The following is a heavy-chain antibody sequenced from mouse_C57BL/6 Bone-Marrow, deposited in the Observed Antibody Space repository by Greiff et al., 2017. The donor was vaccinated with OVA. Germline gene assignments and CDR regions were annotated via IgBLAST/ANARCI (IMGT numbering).Heavy chain of an antibody. CDR1: GFSLTSYA. V-gene: IGHV2-9-1*01. D-gene: IGHD1-1*01. CDR2: IWTGGGT. CDR3: ARVLGYGSRYYYAMDY. J-gene: IGHJ4*01. Sequence: VQRVESGPGLVAPSQSLSITCTVSGFSLTSYAISWVRQPPGKGLEWLGVIWTGGGTNYNSALKSRLSISKDNSNSQVFLKMNSLQTDDTARYYCARVLGYGSRYYYAMDYWGQGTSVTVSS.